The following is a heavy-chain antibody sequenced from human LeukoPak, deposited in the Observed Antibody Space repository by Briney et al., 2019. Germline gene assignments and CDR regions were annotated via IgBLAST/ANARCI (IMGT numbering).Heavy chain of an antibody. V-gene: IGHV3-11*04. CDR1: GFTFSDSY. Sequence: PGGSLRLSCAASGFTFSDSYVTWIRQAPGKGLEWVSFISNSGDSIYYADSVKGRFTTSRDNAKNSLFLQMNSLRAEDTAVYYCGRGHWGLDYWGQGALVTVSS. CDR2: ISNSGDSI. CDR3: GRGHWGLDY. J-gene: IGHJ4*02. D-gene: IGHD7-27*01.